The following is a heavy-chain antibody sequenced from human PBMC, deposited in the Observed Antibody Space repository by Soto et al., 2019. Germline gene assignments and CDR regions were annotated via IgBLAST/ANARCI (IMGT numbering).Heavy chain of an antibody. CDR1: GKSLAGYY. CDR3: ARGYTYGSFDN. Sequence: AKGPWAPSGKSLAGYYLLWVSQAPGQGLEWMGWINPNSGDISHAEKFQGRVTMTRDTSISTAYMELSRLRSDDTAVYYCARGYTYGSFDNWAQGTLVTVSS. J-gene: IGHJ4*02. CDR2: INPNSGDI. V-gene: IGHV1-2*02. D-gene: IGHD5-18*01.